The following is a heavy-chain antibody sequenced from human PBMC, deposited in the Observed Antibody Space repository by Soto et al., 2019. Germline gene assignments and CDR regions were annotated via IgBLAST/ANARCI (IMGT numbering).Heavy chain of an antibody. CDR3: ARGGNYYFDH. D-gene: IGHD1-1*01. V-gene: IGHV3-7*01. CDR1: GFTFSSHW. CDR2: IKEDGSEE. J-gene: IGHJ4*02. Sequence: EVQLVESGGGLVQPGGSLRLSCVASGFTFSSHWMSWVRQGPGKGLEWVANIKEDGSEEYYVDSVKGRFTISRDNAKNSLFLQMDSLRVEDMAVYSCARGGNYYFDHWGQGTLVTVSS.